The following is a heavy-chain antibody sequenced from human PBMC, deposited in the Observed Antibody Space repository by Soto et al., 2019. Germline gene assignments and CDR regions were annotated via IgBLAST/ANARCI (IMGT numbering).Heavy chain of an antibody. D-gene: IGHD1-1*01. CDR3: ASDAGTTVHYSHSDL. CDR2: MHTGGNEK. Sequence: QVQLLESGGGVVQPGGSLRLSCAASGFTFSYYGFHWVRQAPGKGLEWVAVMHTGGNEKYYVDSVKFRFTVTRDDSRNMGYLEMSGLRAEDTTEYFCASDAGTTVHYSHSDLWGRGALVAVS. V-gene: IGHV3-33*08. J-gene: IGHJ5*02. CDR1: GFTFSYYG.